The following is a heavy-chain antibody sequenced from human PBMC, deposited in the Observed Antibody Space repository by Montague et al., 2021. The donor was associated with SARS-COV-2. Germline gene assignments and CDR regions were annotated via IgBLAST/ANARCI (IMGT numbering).Heavy chain of an antibody. CDR3: ARSTVTNSPFGFSNKLRSRYNGMDV. V-gene: IGHV4-34*01. CDR1: GGSFSGCY. J-gene: IGHJ6*02. D-gene: IGHD4-17*01. CDR2: VNHSGST. Sequence: SETLSLTCAVYGGSFSGCYLNWVRQPPGKGLEWIGEVNHSGSTNYNPSXXSRVTIAVDTSKNQVSLKLTSVTAADTAVFYCARSTVTNSPFGFSNKLRSRYNGMDVWGQGTTVTVSS.